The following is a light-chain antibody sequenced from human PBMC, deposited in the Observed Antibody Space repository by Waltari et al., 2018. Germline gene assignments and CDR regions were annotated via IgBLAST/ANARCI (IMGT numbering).Light chain of an antibody. V-gene: IGLV2-23*01. CDR2: EGS. CDR1: SSFLL. CDR3: CSYVGYSI. Sequence: QSALTQPASVSGSPGQSITISCTGISSFLLVSWYQHHPGKAPRLLIYEGSKRPSWISDRFSGSKSGNTASLTISGLQADDEANYYCCSYVGYSIFGGGTKLTVL. J-gene: IGLJ2*01.